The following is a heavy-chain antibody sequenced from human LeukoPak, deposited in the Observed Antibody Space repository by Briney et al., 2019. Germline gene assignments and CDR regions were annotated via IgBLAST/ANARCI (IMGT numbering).Heavy chain of an antibody. CDR3: ARDLMVRGARGY. CDR1: GGSFSTYG. Sequence: ASVKVSCKASGGSFSTYGTSWVRQASGQGLEWMGGIIPIIGTPKFAQKFQGRVTITTDEPTTTVYMELSRLRFEDTAVYYCARDLMVRGARGYWGQGTLVTVSS. V-gene: IGHV1-69*05. CDR2: IIPIIGTP. J-gene: IGHJ4*02. D-gene: IGHD3-10*01.